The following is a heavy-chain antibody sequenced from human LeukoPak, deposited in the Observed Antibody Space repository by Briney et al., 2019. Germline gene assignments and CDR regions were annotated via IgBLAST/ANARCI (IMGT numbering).Heavy chain of an antibody. Sequence: SETLSLTCTVSGGSVSSGSYYWSWIRQPPGKGLEWIGYIYYSGSTNYNPSLKSRVTISVDTSKNQFSLKLSSVTAADTAVYYCARDLEWLIFDYWGQGTLVTVSS. CDR2: IYYSGST. V-gene: IGHV4-61*01. D-gene: IGHD6-19*01. CDR3: ARDLEWLIFDY. J-gene: IGHJ4*02. CDR1: GGSVSSGSYY.